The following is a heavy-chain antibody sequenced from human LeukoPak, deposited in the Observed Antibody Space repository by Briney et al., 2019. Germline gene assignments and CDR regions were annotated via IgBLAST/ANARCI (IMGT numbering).Heavy chain of an antibody. CDR2: IWYDGNNK. V-gene: IGHV3-33*01. D-gene: IGHD3-10*01. CDR3: ARNYGSGRGSDALDI. CDR1: GFTFSNYC. J-gene: IGHJ3*02. Sequence: GGSLRLACAASGFTFSNYCMHWVRQAPGKWLEWVAVIWYDGNNKNYADSVKGRFSISRANSKNTLYLQMNSLRAEDMAVYYCARNYGSGRGSDALDIWGQGTMVTVSS.